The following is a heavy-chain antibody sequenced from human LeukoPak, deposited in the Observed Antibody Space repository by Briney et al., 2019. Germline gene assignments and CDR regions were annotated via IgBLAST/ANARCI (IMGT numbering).Heavy chain of an antibody. D-gene: IGHD6-13*01. V-gene: IGHV3-21*01. CDR1: GFTFSSYS. CDR3: ARARHSSIWYRENFDY. CDR2: ITSSSSYI. Sequence: TGGSLRLSCAASGFTFSSYSMNWVRQAPGKGLEWVSSITSSSSYIYYADSVKGRFTISRDSAKNSLYLQMNSLRAEDTAVYYCARARHSSIWYRENFDYWGQGTLVTVSS. J-gene: IGHJ4*02.